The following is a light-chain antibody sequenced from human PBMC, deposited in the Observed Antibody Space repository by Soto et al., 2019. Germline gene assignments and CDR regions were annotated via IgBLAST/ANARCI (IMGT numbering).Light chain of an antibody. J-gene: IGKJ1*01. CDR1: QSVSSSY. CDR2: GAS. CDR3: QQYFTSPWT. Sequence: EVVLTQSPGTLSLSPGERATLSCRASQSVSSSYLAWYQQRPGQAPRLLIYGASSRATGIPDRFSGSGSGTDFTLTISRLEPEDSAVYYCQQYFTSPWTFGQGTKVEIK. V-gene: IGKV3-20*01.